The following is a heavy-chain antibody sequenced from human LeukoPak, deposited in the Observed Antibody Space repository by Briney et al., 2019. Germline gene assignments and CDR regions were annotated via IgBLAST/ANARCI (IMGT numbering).Heavy chain of an antibody. CDR2: ISSNGGST. V-gene: IGHV3-64D*09. D-gene: IGHD3-22*01. J-gene: IGHJ4*02. Sequence: GGSLRLSCSASGFTFSSYAMHWVRQAPGKGLEYVSAISSNGGSTYYADSVKGRFTISRDNSKNTLYLQMSSLRAEDTAVYYCVKEAWYYYDSSGPDYWGQGTLSPSPQ. CDR3: VKEAWYYYDSSGPDY. CDR1: GFTFSSYA.